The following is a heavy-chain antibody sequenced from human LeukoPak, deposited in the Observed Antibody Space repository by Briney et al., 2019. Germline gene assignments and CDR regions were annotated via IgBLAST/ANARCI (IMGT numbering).Heavy chain of an antibody. J-gene: IGHJ4*02. CDR2: IYPGDSDT. CDR3: ARNLYDTSGYYGY. Sequence: GESLKISCKGSGYSFTSYWIGWVHQMPGKGLEWMGIIYPGDSDTRYSPSFQGQVTISADKSSSSAYLQWSSLKASDTAMYYCARNLYDTSGYYGYWGQGTLVTVSS. D-gene: IGHD3-22*01. V-gene: IGHV5-51*07. CDR1: GYSFTSYW.